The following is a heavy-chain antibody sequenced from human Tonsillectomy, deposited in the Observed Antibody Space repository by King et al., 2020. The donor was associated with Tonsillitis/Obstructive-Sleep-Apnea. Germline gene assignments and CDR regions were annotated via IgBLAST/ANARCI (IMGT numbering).Heavy chain of an antibody. CDR1: GFTFSNAW. CDR3: TTRASPY. J-gene: IGHJ4*02. CDR2: IKRKTDGGTT. V-gene: IGHV3-15*01. Sequence: VQLVESGGGLVKPGGSLRLSCAASGFTFSNAWMTWVRQAPGKGLEWVGRIKRKTDGGTTDYVAPVKGRFTISRDDSKNTLYLQMNSLKTEDTAVYYCTTRASPYWGQGTLVTVSS.